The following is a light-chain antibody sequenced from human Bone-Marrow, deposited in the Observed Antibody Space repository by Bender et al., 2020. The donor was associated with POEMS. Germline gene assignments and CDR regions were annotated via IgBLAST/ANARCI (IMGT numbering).Light chain of an antibody. Sequence: QSALTQPASVSGSPGQSITISCSGTSSDVGGYDLVTWYQQHPGQAPKLMIYEDSKRPSGVPDRFSGSKSGNTASLTVSGLQAEDEADYYCSSYAGNNNFVFGGGTKVTVL. J-gene: IGLJ3*02. CDR2: EDS. CDR3: SSYAGNNNFV. V-gene: IGLV2-8*01. CDR1: SSDVGGYDL.